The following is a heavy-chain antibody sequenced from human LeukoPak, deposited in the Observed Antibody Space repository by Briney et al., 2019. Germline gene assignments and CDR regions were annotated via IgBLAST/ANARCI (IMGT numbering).Heavy chain of an antibody. D-gene: IGHD3-10*01. CDR2: INHSGST. Sequence: SATLSLTCAVYGGSFSGYYWSWIRQPPGKGLEWIGEINHSGSTNYNPSLKSRVTISVDTSKNQFSLKLSSVTAAETAVYYCARGRSSRYYYGMDVWGKGTTVTVSS. J-gene: IGHJ6*04. CDR1: GGSFSGYY. CDR3: ARGRSSRYYYGMDV. V-gene: IGHV4-34*01.